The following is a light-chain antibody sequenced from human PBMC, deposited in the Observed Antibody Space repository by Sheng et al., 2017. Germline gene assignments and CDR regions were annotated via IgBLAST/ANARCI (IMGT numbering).Light chain of an antibody. CDR3: QAWDSSTGV. CDR2: QDN. Sequence: SYELTQPPLVSVSPGQTASITCSGDKLGDKYACWYQQKPGQSPVLLIYQDNKRPSGIPERFSGSNSGNTATLTISGTQAMDEADYYCQAWDSSTGVFGTGTKVTVL. J-gene: IGLJ1*01. CDR1: KLGDKY. V-gene: IGLV3-1*01.